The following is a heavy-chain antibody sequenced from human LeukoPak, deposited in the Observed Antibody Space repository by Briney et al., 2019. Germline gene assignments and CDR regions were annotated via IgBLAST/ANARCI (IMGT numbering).Heavy chain of an antibody. V-gene: IGHV3-30*18. CDR3: AKVRGNVGSSYFPDY. J-gene: IGHJ4*02. D-gene: IGHD3-22*01. CDR1: GFTFSTYG. CDR2: ILYDGSNR. Sequence: GGSLRLSCAVSGFTFSTYGMHWVRQAPGKGLEWVAVILYDGSNRQYADSVKGRFTISRDNSKNTLYLQMNSLRVEDTAVNYCAKVRGNVGSSYFPDYWGQGTLVTVTS.